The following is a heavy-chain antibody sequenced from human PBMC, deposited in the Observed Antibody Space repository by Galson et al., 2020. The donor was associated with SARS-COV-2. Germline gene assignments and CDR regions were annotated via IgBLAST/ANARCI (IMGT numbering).Heavy chain of an antibody. CDR1: GGSISSSNW. D-gene: IGHD6-19*01. Sequence: SETLSLTCAVSGGSISSSNWWSWVRQPPGKGLEWIGEIYHSGSTNYNPSLKSRVTISVDKSKNQFSLKLSSVTAADTTVYYCARETRISSGWSPWLSLDYWGQGTLVTVSS. CDR2: IYHSGST. V-gene: IGHV4-4*02. CDR3: ARETRISSGWSPWLSLDY. J-gene: IGHJ4*02.